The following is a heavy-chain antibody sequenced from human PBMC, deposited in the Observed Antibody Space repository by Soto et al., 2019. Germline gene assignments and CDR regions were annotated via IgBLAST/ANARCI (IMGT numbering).Heavy chain of an antibody. J-gene: IGHJ3*02. V-gene: IGHV1-69*01. Sequence: SVKVSCKASGCTFSSYAIRLVRQAPGQGLEWMGWIIPICGTANYAQKFQGRVTIPADESTSPAYMELSSLRSEDPAVYYCARVDNSYDSSHSPAAFAIWGQGTMVTV. CDR3: ARVDNSYDSSHSPAAFAI. CDR1: GCTFSSYA. D-gene: IGHD3-22*01. CDR2: IIPICGTA.